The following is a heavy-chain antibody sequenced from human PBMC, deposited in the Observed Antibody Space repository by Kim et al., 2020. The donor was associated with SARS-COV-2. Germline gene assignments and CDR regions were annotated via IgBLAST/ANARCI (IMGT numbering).Heavy chain of an antibody. V-gene: IGHV1-2*02. CDR3: ASPIRLLRLGALSLGGGFDY. CDR2: INPNSGGT. CDR1: GYTFTGYY. J-gene: IGHJ4*02. D-gene: IGHD3-16*02. Sequence: ASVKVSCKASGYTFTGYYMHWVRQAPGQGLEWMGWINPNSGGTNYAQKSQGRVTMTRDTSISTAYMELSRLRSDDTAVYYCASPIRLLRLGALSLGGGFDYWGQGTLVTVSS.